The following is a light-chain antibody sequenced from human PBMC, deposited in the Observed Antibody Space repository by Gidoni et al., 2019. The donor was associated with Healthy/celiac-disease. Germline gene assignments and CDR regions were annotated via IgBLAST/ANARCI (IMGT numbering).Light chain of an antibody. CDR1: QSVSSN. CDR2: GAS. Sequence: ELVMTQSPATLSVSPGERATLSCRASQSVSSNLAWYQQQPGQAPRLLIYGASTRATGIPARCSGSGCGTEFTLTISSLQSEDFAVYYCQQYNNWPPYTFGQGTKLEIK. V-gene: IGKV3-15*01. J-gene: IGKJ2*01. CDR3: QQYNNWPPYT.